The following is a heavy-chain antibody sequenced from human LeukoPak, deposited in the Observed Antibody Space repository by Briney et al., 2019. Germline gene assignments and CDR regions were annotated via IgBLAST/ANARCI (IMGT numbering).Heavy chain of an antibody. D-gene: IGHD6-13*01. Sequence: SETLSLTCAVYSGSFSGDYWSWIRQPPGRGLEWIGEVNHSGSTNYNPSLKSRVTISVDTSKNQFSLKLTSVTAADTAVYYCARQHLPEYYFDYWGQGTLVTVSS. CDR1: SGSFSGDY. J-gene: IGHJ4*02. CDR2: VNHSGST. CDR3: ARQHLPEYYFDY. V-gene: IGHV4-34*01.